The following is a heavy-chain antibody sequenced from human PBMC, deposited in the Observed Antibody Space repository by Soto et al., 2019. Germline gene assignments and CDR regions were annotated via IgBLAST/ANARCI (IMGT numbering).Heavy chain of an antibody. CDR1: GGSISSGGYS. D-gene: IGHD6-19*01. J-gene: IGHJ4*02. CDR2: IYHSGST. CDR3: ARAGGLGAVAADY. Sequence: QLQLQESGSGLVKPSQTLSLTCAVSGGSISSGGYSWSWIRQPPGKGLEWIGYIYHSGSTYYNPSIKSRVSISVDRSKNQFSLKLSSVTAADTAVYYCARAGGLGAVAADYWGQGTLVNVSS. V-gene: IGHV4-30-2*01.